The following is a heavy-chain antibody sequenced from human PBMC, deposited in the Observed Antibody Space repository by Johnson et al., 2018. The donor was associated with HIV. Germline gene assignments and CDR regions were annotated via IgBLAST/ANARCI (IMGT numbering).Heavy chain of an antibody. CDR1: GFPISTFW. CDR3: ATGYCSGGSCPRDAFDI. J-gene: IGHJ3*02. CDR2: IWYDGSNK. V-gene: IGHV3-33*08. D-gene: IGHD2-15*01. Sequence: QVQLVESGGALVQPGGSLRLSCEVSGFPISTFWMHWVRQVPGKGLEWVAVIWYDGSNKYYADSVKGRFTISRDNSKNTLYLQMTSLSAEDTAVYYCATGYCSGGSCPRDAFDIWGQGTMVTVSS.